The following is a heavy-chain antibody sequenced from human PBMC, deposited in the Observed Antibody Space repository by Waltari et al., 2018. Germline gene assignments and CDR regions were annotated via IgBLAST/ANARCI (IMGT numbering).Heavy chain of an antibody. Sequence: QVQLVQSGAEVKKPGPSVKVSCKASGGTFSSYAISWVRQAPGQGLVWMGGIIPIFSTANYTQKFQGRVTITADESTSTAYVELSSLRSEDTAVYYCARDETKGYYYDSSGFDYWGQGTLVTVSS. CDR2: IIPIFSTA. CDR1: GGTFSSYA. CDR3: ARDETKGYYYDSSGFDY. V-gene: IGHV1-69*12. D-gene: IGHD3-22*01. J-gene: IGHJ4*02.